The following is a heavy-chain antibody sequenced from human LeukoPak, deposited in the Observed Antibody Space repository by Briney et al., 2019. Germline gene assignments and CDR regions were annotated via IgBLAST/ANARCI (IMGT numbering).Heavy chain of an antibody. CDR2: IYHSGST. D-gene: IGHD4-17*01. CDR3: ARGLYDYGDYFGWFDP. Sequence: SQTLSLTCAVSGGSISSGGYSWSWIRQPPGKGLEWIGYIYHSGSTYYNPSLKSRVTISVDRSKNQFSLKLSSVTAADTAVYYCARGLYDYGDYFGWFDPWGQGTLVTVSS. J-gene: IGHJ5*02. V-gene: IGHV4-30-2*01. CDR1: GGSISSGGYS.